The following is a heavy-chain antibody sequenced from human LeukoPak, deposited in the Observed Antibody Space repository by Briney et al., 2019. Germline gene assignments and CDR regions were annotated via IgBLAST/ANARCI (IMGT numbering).Heavy chain of an antibody. Sequence: SETLSLTCTVSGGSISSSSYYWGWIRQPPGKGLEWIGSIYYSGSTYYNPSLKSRVTISVDTSKNQFSLKLSSVTAADTAVYYCASSITIFGVDYYFDYWGQGTLVTVSS. CDR3: ASSITIFGVDYYFDY. CDR2: IYYSGST. D-gene: IGHD3-3*01. V-gene: IGHV4-39*07. J-gene: IGHJ4*02. CDR1: GGSISSSSYY.